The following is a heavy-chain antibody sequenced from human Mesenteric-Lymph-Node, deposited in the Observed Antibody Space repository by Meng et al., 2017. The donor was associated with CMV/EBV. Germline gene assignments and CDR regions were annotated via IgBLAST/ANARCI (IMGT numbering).Heavy chain of an antibody. CDR1: GFTFSSYG. Sequence: GESLKISCAASGFTFSSYGMHWVLQAPGNGLEWVAFIRYDGSNKYYADSVKGRCTISRDNSKNTLYVQMNSLRAEDTAVYYCAKEAGFDYWGQGTLVTVSS. D-gene: IGHD6-19*01. CDR2: IRYDGSNK. J-gene: IGHJ4*02. CDR3: AKEAGFDY. V-gene: IGHV3-30*02.